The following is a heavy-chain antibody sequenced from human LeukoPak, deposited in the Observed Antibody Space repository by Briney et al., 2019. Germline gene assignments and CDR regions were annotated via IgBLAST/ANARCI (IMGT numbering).Heavy chain of an antibody. J-gene: IGHJ6*02. V-gene: IGHV3-21*01. CDR3: ARAWEDIVVVVAVLYGMDV. CDR2: ISSSSSYI. Sequence: GGSLRLSCAASGFTFSSYSKNWVRQAPGKGLEWVSSISSSSSYIYYADSVKGRFTISRDNAKNSLYLQMNSLRAEDTAVYYCARAWEDIVVVVAVLYGMDVWGQGTTVTVSS. D-gene: IGHD2-15*01. CDR1: GFTFSSYS.